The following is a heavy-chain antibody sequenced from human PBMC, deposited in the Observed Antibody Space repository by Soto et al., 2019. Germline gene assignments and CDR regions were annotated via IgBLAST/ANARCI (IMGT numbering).Heavy chain of an antibody. J-gene: IGHJ4*02. V-gene: IGHV3-53*01. Sequence: PGGSLRLSCAASGFTVSSNYMSWVRQAPGKGLEWVSVIYSGGSTYYADSVKGRFTISRDNSKNTLYLQMNSLRAEDTAVYYCARGNYDILTGYYNGWFDYWGQGTLVTVSS. CDR1: GFTVSSNY. CDR3: ARGNYDILTGYYNGWFDY. CDR2: IYSGGST. D-gene: IGHD3-9*01.